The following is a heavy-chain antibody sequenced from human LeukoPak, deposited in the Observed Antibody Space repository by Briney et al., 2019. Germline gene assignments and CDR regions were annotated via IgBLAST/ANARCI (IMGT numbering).Heavy chain of an antibody. CDR2: ISYSGST. CDR3: ARLNRGAPIDY. CDR1: GGSISSSTYY. Sequence: SETLSLTCTVSGGSISSSTYYWVWSRQPPGKGLEWIGSISYSGSTYYNPSLWSRVTISVDTSKNQFSLRLSSVTAADTAVYYCARLNRGAPIDYWGQGTLVTVSS. J-gene: IGHJ4*02. V-gene: IGHV4-39*01. D-gene: IGHD1-26*01.